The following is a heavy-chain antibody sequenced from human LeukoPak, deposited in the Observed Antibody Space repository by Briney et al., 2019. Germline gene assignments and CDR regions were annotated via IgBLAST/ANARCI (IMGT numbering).Heavy chain of an antibody. CDR2: INPSGGST. V-gene: IGHV1-46*01. Sequence: GASVKVSCKASGYTFTSYYMHWVRQAPGQGLEWMGIINPSGGSTSYAQKFQGRVTMTRDTSISTAYMELSRLRSDDTAVYYCARGPIAAAGSYYYYYYMDVWGKGTTVTVSS. CDR3: ARGPIAAAGSYYYYYYMDV. CDR1: GYTFTSYY. D-gene: IGHD6-13*01. J-gene: IGHJ6*03.